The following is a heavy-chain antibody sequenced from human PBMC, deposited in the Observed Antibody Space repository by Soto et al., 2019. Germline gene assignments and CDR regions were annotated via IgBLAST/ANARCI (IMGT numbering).Heavy chain of an antibody. J-gene: IGHJ5*02. Sequence: SETLSLTCSVSGDSISSSSQYWGWIRQPPEKGLEWIGSIHYSGTSYYNPSLKSRVTIFVDTSKNQLSLKLSSVTAADTAVYYCARHWIAGSSIPWGQGTLVTVSS. CDR3: ARHWIAGSSIP. CDR2: IHYSGTS. D-gene: IGHD2-21*01. V-gene: IGHV4-39*01. CDR1: GDSISSSSQY.